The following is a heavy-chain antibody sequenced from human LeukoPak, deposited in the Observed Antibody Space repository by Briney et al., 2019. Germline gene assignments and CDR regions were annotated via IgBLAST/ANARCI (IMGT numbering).Heavy chain of an antibody. V-gene: IGHV4-38-2*02. Sequence: PSETLSLTCTVSGYSISSGYFWGWMRQPPGKGPEWIGSIYQSETALYNPSLKSRVIISVDTSKNQFSLKLRSVMAADTAVYYCARAYCVGDCTVLHIYFDNWGQGTLVTVSS. CDR3: ARAYCVGDCTVLHIYFDN. D-gene: IGHD2-21*02. CDR1: GYSISSGYF. J-gene: IGHJ4*02. CDR2: IYQSETA.